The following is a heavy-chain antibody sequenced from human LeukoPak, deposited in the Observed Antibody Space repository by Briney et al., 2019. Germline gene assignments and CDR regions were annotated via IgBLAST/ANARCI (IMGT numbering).Heavy chain of an antibody. CDR2: ISYDGSNK. Sequence: GSLRLSCAASGFTFSSYGTHWVRQAPGKGLEWVAVISYDGSNKYYADSVKGRFTISRDNSKNTLYLQMNSLRAEDTAVYYCAKEGVDTAMVPNYWGQGTLVTVSS. J-gene: IGHJ4*02. V-gene: IGHV3-30*18. CDR3: AKEGVDTAMVPNY. CDR1: GFTFSSYG. D-gene: IGHD5-18*01.